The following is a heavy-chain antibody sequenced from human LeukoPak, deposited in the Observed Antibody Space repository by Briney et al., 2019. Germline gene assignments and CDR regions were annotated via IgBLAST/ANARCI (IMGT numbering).Heavy chain of an antibody. Sequence: GESLKISCKGSGYSFTTHWIGWVRQMPGKGLEWMGMTYPGDSDTRYSPSFQGQVTISADKSISTAYLQWSSLKASDTAMYYCARGDGYNSGHFPLGSGMDVWGQGTTVTVSS. V-gene: IGHV5-51*01. J-gene: IGHJ6*02. CDR2: TYPGDSDT. CDR1: GYSFTTHW. CDR3: ARGDGYNSGHFPLGSGMDV. D-gene: IGHD5-24*01.